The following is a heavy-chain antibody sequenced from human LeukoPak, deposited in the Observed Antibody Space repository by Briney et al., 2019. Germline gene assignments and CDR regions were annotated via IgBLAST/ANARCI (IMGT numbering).Heavy chain of an antibody. CDR2: IYTSGST. Sequence: SETLSLTCAVYGGSFSGYYWGWIRQPPGKGLEWIGRIYTSGSTNYNPSLKSRVTMSVDTSKNQFSLKLSSVTAADTAVYYCARTYYYDNNWFDPWGQGTLVTVSS. J-gene: IGHJ5*02. CDR1: GGSFSGYY. CDR3: ARTYYYDNNWFDP. V-gene: IGHV4-59*10. D-gene: IGHD3-22*01.